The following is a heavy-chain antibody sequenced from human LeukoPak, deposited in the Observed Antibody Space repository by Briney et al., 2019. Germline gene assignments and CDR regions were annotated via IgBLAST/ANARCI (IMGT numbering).Heavy chain of an antibody. CDR2: INPNSGGT. CDR1: GYTFTGYY. CDR3: ARGDVVVISNFDY. J-gene: IGHJ4*02. D-gene: IGHD3-22*01. Sequence: ASVKVSCKASGYTFTGYYMHWVRQAPGQGLEWMGWINPNSGGTNYAQKFQGRVTMTRDTSISTAYMELSRLRSDDTAVYYCARGDVVVISNFDYWGQGTLVTVSS. V-gene: IGHV1-2*02.